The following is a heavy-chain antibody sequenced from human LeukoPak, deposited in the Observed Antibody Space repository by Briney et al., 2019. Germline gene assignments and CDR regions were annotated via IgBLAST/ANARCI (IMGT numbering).Heavy chain of an antibody. Sequence: GGSLRLSCAASGFTFSNYSMNWVRQAPGKGLEWVSYISTRSGTIYYTDSVKGRFTISRDNAKNSLYLQMNSLRDEDTAVYYCARDFSEYDILTGVFDYWGQGTLVTVSS. CDR3: ARDFSEYDILTGVFDY. D-gene: IGHD3-9*01. CDR2: ISTRSGTI. V-gene: IGHV3-48*02. CDR1: GFTFSNYS. J-gene: IGHJ4*02.